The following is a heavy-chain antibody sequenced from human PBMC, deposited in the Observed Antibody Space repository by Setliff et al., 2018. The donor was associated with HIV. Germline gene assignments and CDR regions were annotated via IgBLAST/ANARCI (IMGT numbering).Heavy chain of an antibody. CDR3: ASGFDGSGLSYFEY. CDR2: INPSDGTT. Sequence: ASVKVSCKASGYTFTSCFMHWVRQAPGQGLEYMGIINPSDGTTDYTQKFQDRVTMTRDTSTSTVYMEMSSLTAEDTAVYYCASGFDGSGLSYFEYWGQGTLVTVSS. V-gene: IGHV1-46*01. D-gene: IGHD3-22*01. J-gene: IGHJ4*01. CDR1: GYTFTSCF.